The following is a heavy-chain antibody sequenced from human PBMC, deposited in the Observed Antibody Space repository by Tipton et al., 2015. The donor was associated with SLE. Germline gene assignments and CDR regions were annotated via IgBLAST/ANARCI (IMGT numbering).Heavy chain of an antibody. J-gene: IGHJ6*02. CDR1: GGSISSSSNY. Sequence: GLVKPSETLPLKCTVSGGSISSSSNYWGWIRQPPGKGLEWIGSIFYSGSSYYNPSLKSRVTISLDASKNQFSLNLRSVTAADTAVYFCAREYSGTYYFYGLDVWGHGTTVTVS. CDR2: IFYSGSS. V-gene: IGHV4-39*07. D-gene: IGHD5-12*01. CDR3: AREYSGTYYFYGLDV.